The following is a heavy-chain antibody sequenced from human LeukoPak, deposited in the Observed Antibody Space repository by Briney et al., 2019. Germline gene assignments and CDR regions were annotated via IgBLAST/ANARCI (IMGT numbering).Heavy chain of an antibody. D-gene: IGHD2-2*02. CDR1: GYSFTSYW. CDR3: ARATVQYCSSTSCSTHRNFDY. Sequence: GESLKISCKGSGYSFTSYWIGWVRQMPGKGLEWMGLIYPGDSDTRYSPSFQGQVTISADKSISTAYLQWSSLKATDTAMYYCARATVQYCSSTSCSTHRNFDYWGQGTLVTVSP. V-gene: IGHV5-51*01. J-gene: IGHJ4*02. CDR2: IYPGDSDT.